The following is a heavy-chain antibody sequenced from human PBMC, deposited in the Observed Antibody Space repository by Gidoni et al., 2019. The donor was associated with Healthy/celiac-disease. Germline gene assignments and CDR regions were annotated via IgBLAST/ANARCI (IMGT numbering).Heavy chain of an antibody. CDR1: GFTFSSYW. CDR3: ARDPGLRYFDWLSQHYFDY. V-gene: IGHV3-7*03. J-gene: IGHJ4*02. Sequence: EVQLVESGGGLVQPGGSLRLSCAASGFTFSSYWMSWVRQAPGKGLELVANIKQDGSEKYYVDSVKGRFTISRDNAKNSLYLQMNSLRAEDTAVYYCARDPGLRYFDWLSQHYFDYWGQGTLVTVSS. D-gene: IGHD3-9*01. CDR2: IKQDGSEK.